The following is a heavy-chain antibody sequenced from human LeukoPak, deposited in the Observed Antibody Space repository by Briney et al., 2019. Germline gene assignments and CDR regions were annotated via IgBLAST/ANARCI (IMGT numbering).Heavy chain of an antibody. D-gene: IGHD3-10*01. Sequence: ASVKVSCKASGYTFTSHYMHWVRQAPGQGLEWMGRIIPILGIANYAQKFQGRVTITADKSTSTAYMELSSLRSEDTAVYYCARDIPFMVRGRIGDNYFDYWGQGTLVTVSS. V-gene: IGHV1-69*04. CDR3: ARDIPFMVRGRIGDNYFDY. CDR2: IIPILGIA. J-gene: IGHJ4*02. CDR1: GYTFTSHY.